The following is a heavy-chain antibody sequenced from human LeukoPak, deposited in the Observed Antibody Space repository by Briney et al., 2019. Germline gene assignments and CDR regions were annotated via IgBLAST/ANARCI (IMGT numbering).Heavy chain of an antibody. CDR3: ARHAESSSSWYVPVY. Sequence: PSETLSLTCIVSGGSIINTYWSWIRQAPGKGLEWIGYFFYTGSSTYNPSLKSRVTISLDTSKNHISLKLTSVTAADTAVYYCARHAESSSSWYVPVYWGQGTLVTVSS. CDR2: FFYTGSS. CDR1: GGSIINTY. J-gene: IGHJ4*02. D-gene: IGHD6-13*01. V-gene: IGHV4-59*01.